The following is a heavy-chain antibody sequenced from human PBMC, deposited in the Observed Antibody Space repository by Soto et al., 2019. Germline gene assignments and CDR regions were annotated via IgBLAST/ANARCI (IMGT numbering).Heavy chain of an antibody. Sequence: EGYLKIACKGSGYSFAGYWITWVRQKPGNGLEWMGRIDPSDSQTYYSPSFRGHVTISVTKSITTVFLQWSSLRASDTAMHYCASQSNASDTGPNNQYLVYSWGK. D-gene: IGHD2-8*01. V-gene: IGHV5-10-1*01. CDR3: ASQSNASDTGPNNQYLVYS. J-gene: IGHJ5*02. CDR1: GYSFAGYW. CDR2: IDPSDSQT.